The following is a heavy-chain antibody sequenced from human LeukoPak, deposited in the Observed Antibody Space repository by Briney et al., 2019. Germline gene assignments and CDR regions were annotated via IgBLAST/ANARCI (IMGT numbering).Heavy chain of an antibody. V-gene: IGHV3-23*01. CDR2: VSGRGAHT. J-gene: IGHJ4*02. Sequence: GGSLRLSCAASRFNFSNYAMGWVRQAPGKGLEWVSAVSGRGAHTYYADSVKGRFTISRDNSKNTLYLQMSSVRVEDTALYFCAKYDSGGFGWGQGTLVTVSS. D-gene: IGHD3-22*01. CDR1: RFNFSNYA. CDR3: AKYDSGGFG.